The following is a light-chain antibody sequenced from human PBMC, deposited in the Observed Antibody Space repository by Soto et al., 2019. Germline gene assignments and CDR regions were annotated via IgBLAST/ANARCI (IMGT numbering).Light chain of an antibody. CDR2: GAS. CDR3: QHFNNWPLT. J-gene: IGKJ4*01. V-gene: IGKV3-15*01. Sequence: ESVLTQSPGTLSLSPGERATLSCRASQNLSSSYLAWCQQKPGQAPRLLIYGASTRATGIPARFSGSGSGTEFTLTINSLRSEDFAVYYCQHFNNWPLTFGGGTKVDIK. CDR1: QNLSSSY.